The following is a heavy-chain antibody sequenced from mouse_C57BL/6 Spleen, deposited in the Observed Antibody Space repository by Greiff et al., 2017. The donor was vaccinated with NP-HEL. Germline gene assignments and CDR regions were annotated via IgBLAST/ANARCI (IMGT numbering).Heavy chain of an antibody. V-gene: IGHV1-81*01. CDR2: IYPRSGNT. J-gene: IGHJ3*01. Sequence: VQLQQSGAELARPGASVKLSCKASGYTFTSYGISWVKQRTGQGLEWIGEIYPRSGNTYYNEKFKGKATLTADKSSSTAYMELRSLTSGASAVYFCARRAAQATLAYWGQGTLVTGSA. D-gene: IGHD3-2*02. CDR1: GYTFTSYG. CDR3: ARRAAQATLAY.